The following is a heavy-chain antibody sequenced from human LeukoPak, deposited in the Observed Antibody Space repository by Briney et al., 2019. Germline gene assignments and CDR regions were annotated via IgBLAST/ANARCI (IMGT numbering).Heavy chain of an antibody. V-gene: IGHV3-7*01. D-gene: IGHD3-3*01. CDR3: ARDWGGSSYYDFWSGLFGY. Sequence: GGSLRLSCAASGFTFSSYWMSWVRQAPGKGLEWVANVKQDGSEKYYVDSVKGRFTISRDNAKNSLYLQMNSLRAEDTAVYYCARDWGGSSYYDFWSGLFGYWGQGTLVTVSS. CDR1: GFTFSSYW. J-gene: IGHJ4*02. CDR2: VKQDGSEK.